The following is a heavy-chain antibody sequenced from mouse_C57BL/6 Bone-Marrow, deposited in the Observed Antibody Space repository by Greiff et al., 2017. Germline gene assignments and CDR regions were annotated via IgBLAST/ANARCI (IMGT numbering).Heavy chain of an antibody. CDR1: GYTFTSYW. V-gene: IGHV1-59*01. CDR2: IDPSDSYT. D-gene: IGHD1-1*01. Sequence: VQLQQPGAGLVRPGTSVKLSCKASGYTFTSYWMHWVKQRPGQGLEWIGVIDPSDSYTNYNPKFKGEATLTVDTSSSTAYMQLSSLTSEDSAVYYCARTTDYWGQGTTLTVSS. J-gene: IGHJ2*01. CDR3: ARTTDY.